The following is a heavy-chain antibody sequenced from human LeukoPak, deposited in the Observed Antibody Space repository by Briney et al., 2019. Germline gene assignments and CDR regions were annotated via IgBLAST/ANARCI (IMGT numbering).Heavy chain of an antibody. J-gene: IGHJ5*02. D-gene: IGHD2-15*01. V-gene: IGHV4-34*01. CDR1: GGSFSGYY. CDR3: ARGYCSGGSCYSRRGFKSDP. CDR2: INHSGST. Sequence: SETLSLTCAVYGGSFSGYYWSWIRQPPGKGLEWIGEINHSGSTNYNPSLKSRVTISVDTSKNQFSLKLSSVTAADTAVYYCARGYCSGGSCYSRRGFKSDPWGQGTLVTVSS.